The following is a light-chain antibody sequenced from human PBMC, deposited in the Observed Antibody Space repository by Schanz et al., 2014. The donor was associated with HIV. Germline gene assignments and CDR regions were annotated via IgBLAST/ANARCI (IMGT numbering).Light chain of an antibody. CDR3: QQYGSSPFT. CDR1: QSVGSRY. Sequence: EIVLTQSPGTLSLSPGEGATLSCRASQSVGSRYLAWYQQKPGQAPRLLIYGASSRATAIPDRFSGSGSGTDFTLTISRLEPEDFAAYYCQQYGSSPFTFGPGTKVDIK. CDR2: GAS. J-gene: IGKJ3*01. V-gene: IGKV3-20*01.